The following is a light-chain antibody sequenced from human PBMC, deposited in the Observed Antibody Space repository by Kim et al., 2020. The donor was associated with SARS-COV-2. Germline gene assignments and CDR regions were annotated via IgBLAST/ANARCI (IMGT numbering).Light chain of an antibody. V-gene: IGKV3-11*01. CDR1: QSVSSY. CDR2: DAS. J-gene: IGKJ4*01. Sequence: EIVLTQSPVTLSLSPGERATLSCRASQSVSSYLAWYQQKPGQAPRLLIYDASNRATGIPARFSGSGSGTDFTLTISSLEPEDFAVYYCQKSSNWPPKHTFGGGNKVGIK. CDR3: QKSSNWPPKHT.